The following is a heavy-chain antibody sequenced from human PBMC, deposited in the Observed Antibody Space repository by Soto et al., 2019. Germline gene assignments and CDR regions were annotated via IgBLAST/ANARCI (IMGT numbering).Heavy chain of an antibody. D-gene: IGHD3-3*01. J-gene: IGHJ6*02. CDR3: ARMQSITIFGVVISGSGYYGMDV. V-gene: IGHV5-10-1*01. CDR1: GYRYTSYW. CDR2: IDPSDSYT. Sequence: GESLKISCNCSGYRYTSYWISWVREMPWKGLEWMGRIDPSDSYTNYSPSFQGHVTISADKSISTAYLQWSSLKASDTAMYYCARMQSITIFGVVISGSGYYGMDVWGQGTTVTVSS.